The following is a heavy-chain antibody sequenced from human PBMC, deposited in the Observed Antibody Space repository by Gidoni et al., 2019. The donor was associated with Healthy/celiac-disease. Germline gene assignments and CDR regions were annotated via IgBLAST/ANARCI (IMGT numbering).Heavy chain of an antibody. CDR1: GGSISSYY. D-gene: IGHD6-13*01. CDR3: ARGDSSWAEIDY. CDR2: IYYSGST. V-gene: IGHV4-59*01. Sequence: QVQLQESGPGLVKPSETLSLTCTVPGGSISSYYWSWIRQPPGKGLEWIGYIYYSGSTNYNPSLKSRVTISVDTSKNQFSLKLSSVTAADTAVYYCARGDSSWAEIDYWGQGTLVTVSS. J-gene: IGHJ4*02.